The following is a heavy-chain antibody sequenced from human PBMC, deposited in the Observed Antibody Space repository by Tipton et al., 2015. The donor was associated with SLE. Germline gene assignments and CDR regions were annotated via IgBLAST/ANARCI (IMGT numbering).Heavy chain of an antibody. D-gene: IGHD6-13*01. J-gene: IGHJ6*03. V-gene: IGHV3-21*01. CDR1: GFTFSSYT. CDR2: ISGDSSYI. Sequence: SLRLSCAASGFTFSSYTMNWVRQAPGKGLEWVSSISGDSSYIFYADSLKGRFTISRDNAKNSLYLQMNSLRAEDTAVYYCARESQYSSSWYYYYYYMDVWGKGTTVTVSS. CDR3: ARESQYSSSWYYYYYYMDV.